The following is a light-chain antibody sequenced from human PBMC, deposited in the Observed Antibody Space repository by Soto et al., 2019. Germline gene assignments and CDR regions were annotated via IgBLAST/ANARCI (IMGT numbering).Light chain of an antibody. CDR2: DAS. CDR1: QSVSSY. J-gene: IGKJ1*01. CDR3: QQYGSSPRT. V-gene: IGKV3-20*01. Sequence: EIVLTQSPATLSLSPGERATLSCRASQSVSSYLAWYQQKPGQAPRLLIYDASNRATGIPDRFSGSGSGTDFTLTISRLEPEDFAVYYCQQYGSSPRTFGHGTKVDIK.